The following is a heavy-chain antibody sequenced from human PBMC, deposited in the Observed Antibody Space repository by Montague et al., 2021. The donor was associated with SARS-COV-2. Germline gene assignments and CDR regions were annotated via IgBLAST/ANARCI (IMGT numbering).Heavy chain of an antibody. D-gene: IGHD5-12*01. CDR1: GGSISSSNYF. Sequence: SETLSLTCTVSGGSISSSNYFWGWIRQPPGKGLEWIGSIYFGGGTYYSPSLKSRVTISVDTSKNHFSLKLTSVTAADTAVYYCARDVGKGFSGHETEGGFDYWGQGTPVTVSS. J-gene: IGHJ4*02. V-gene: IGHV4-39*07. CDR2: IYFGGGT. CDR3: ARDVGKGFSGHETEGGFDY.